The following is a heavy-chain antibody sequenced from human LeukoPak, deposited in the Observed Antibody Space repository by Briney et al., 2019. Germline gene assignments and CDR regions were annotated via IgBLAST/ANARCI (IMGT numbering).Heavy chain of an antibody. J-gene: IGHJ3*02. Sequence: SETLSLTCTVSGGSISSSSYYWGWIRQPPGKGLEWIGSIYYSGSTYYNPSLKSRVTISVDTSKNQFSLKLSSVTAADTAVYYCAIAAADFGSGWYPDAFDIWGQGTMVTVSS. CDR1: GGSISSSSYY. CDR3: AIAAADFGSGWYPDAFDI. V-gene: IGHV4-39*07. CDR2: IYYSGST. D-gene: IGHD6-19*01.